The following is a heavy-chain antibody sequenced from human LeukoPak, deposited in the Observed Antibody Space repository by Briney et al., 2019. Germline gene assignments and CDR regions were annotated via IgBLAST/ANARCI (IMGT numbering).Heavy chain of an antibody. CDR3: ARHGDDDAFDI. CDR2: IYHSGST. Sequence: SETLSLTCTVSGYSISSGYYWGWIRQPPGKGLEWIGSIYHSGSTYYNPSLKSRVTISVDTSKNQFSLKLSSVTAADTAVYYCARHGDDDAFDIWGQGTMVTVSS. J-gene: IGHJ3*02. D-gene: IGHD4-17*01. V-gene: IGHV4-38-2*02. CDR1: GYSISSGYY.